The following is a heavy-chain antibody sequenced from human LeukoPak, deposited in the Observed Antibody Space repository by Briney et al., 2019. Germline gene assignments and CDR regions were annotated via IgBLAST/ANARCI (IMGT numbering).Heavy chain of an antibody. CDR1: GGSFSGYY. CDR3: APLASSDFDY. J-gene: IGHJ4*02. CDR2: INHSGST. V-gene: IGHV4-34*01. D-gene: IGHD6-6*01. Sequence: SETLSLTCAVYGGSFSGYYWSWIRQPPGKGLEWIGEINHSGSTNYNPSLKSRVTISVDTSKNQFSLKLSSVTAADTAVYYCAPLASSDFDYWGQGALVTVSS.